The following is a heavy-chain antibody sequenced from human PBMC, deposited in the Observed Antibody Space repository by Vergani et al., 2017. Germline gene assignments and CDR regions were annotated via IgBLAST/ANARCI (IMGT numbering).Heavy chain of an antibody. CDR2: IYWDDDK. Sequence: QITLKESGPTLVKPTQTLTLTCTFSGFSLSTSGVGVGWIRQPPGKALEWLALIYWDDDKRYSPSLKSRLTITMDTSKNQVVLTMTNMDPVDTATYYCAHLYCSGGSCYSADWYFDLWGRGTLVTVSS. V-gene: IGHV2-5*02. J-gene: IGHJ2*01. D-gene: IGHD2-15*01. CDR1: GFSLSTSGVG. CDR3: AHLYCSGGSCYSADWYFDL.